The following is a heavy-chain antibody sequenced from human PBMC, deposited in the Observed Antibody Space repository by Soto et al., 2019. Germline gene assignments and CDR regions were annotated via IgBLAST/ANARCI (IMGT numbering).Heavy chain of an antibody. CDR2: IWYDGSNK. D-gene: IGHD5-12*01. CDR3: ASTGRDGYNWVSWFDP. J-gene: IGHJ5*02. CDR1: GFTFSSYG. V-gene: IGHV3-33*01. Sequence: QVQLVESGGGVVQPGRSLRLSCAASGFTFSSYGMHWVRQAPGKGLEWVAVIWYDGSNKYYADSVKGRFTISRDNSKNTLYLQMNSLRAEDMAVYYCASTGRDGYNWVSWFDPWGQGTLVTVSS.